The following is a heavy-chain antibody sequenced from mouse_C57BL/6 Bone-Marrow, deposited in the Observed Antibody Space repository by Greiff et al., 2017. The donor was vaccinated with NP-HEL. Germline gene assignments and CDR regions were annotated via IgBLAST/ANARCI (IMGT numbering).Heavy chain of an antibody. V-gene: IGHV1-76*01. CDR2: IYPGSGNT. Sequence: QVQLKESGAELVRPGASVKLSCKASGYTFTDYYINWVKQRPGQGLEWIARIYPGSGNTYSPSDVKGKATLTAEKSSSTAYMQLSSLTSEDSAVYFCARIYDGYYAFDYWGQGTTLTVSS. J-gene: IGHJ2*01. CDR1: GYTFTDYY. D-gene: IGHD2-3*01. CDR3: ARIYDGYYAFDY.